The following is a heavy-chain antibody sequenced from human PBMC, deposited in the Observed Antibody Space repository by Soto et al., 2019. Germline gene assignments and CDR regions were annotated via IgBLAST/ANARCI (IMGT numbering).Heavy chain of an antibody. V-gene: IGHV4-4*07. CDR3: VRDGTKTLRDWFDP. CDR1: GASISGCY. CDR2: IYATGTT. Sequence: SETLSLTCTVSGASISGCYWSWIRKSAGKGLEWIGRIYATGTTDYNPSLKSRVMMSVDTSKKQFSLKLKSVTAADTAVYYCVRDGTKTLRDWFDPSGQGISVTVSS. J-gene: IGHJ5*02. D-gene: IGHD1-1*01.